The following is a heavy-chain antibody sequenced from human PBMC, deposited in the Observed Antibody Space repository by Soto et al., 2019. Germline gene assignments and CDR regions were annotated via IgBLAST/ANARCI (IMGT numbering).Heavy chain of an antibody. CDR1: VLTFSSYS. CDR2: ISSSSSYI. J-gene: IGHJ6*02. CDR3: ARDGLWFGDYGMDV. V-gene: IGHV3-21*01. D-gene: IGHD3-10*01. Sequence: WWSLRLSCSASVLTFSSYSMNWVRQAPGKGLEWVSSISSSSSYIYYADSVKGRFTISRDNAKNSLYLQMNSLRAEDTAVYYCARDGLWFGDYGMDVWGQGTTVTVSS.